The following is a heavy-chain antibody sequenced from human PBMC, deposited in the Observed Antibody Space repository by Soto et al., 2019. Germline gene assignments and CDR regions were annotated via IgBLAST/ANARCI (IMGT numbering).Heavy chain of an antibody. Sequence: GGSLRLSCAASGFTFSSYWMSWVRQAPGKGLEWVANIKQDGSEKYYVDSVKGRFTISRDNAKNSLYLQMNSLRAEDTAMYYCAREAVAGTPDYWGQGTLVTVSS. D-gene: IGHD6-19*01. V-gene: IGHV3-7*01. CDR2: IKQDGSEK. CDR3: AREAVAGTPDY. J-gene: IGHJ4*02. CDR1: GFTFSSYW.